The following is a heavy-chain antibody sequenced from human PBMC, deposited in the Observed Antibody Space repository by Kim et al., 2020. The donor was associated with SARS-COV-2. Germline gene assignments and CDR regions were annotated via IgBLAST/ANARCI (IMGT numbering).Heavy chain of an antibody. CDR3: ARDLWWYYYDSSGYFPNWFDP. J-gene: IGHJ5*02. V-gene: IGHV7-4-1*02. Sequence: ASVKVSCKASGYTFTSYAMNWVRQAPGQGLEWMGWINTNTGNPTYAQGFTGRFVFSLDTSVSTAYLQISSLKAEDTAVYYCARDLWWYYYDSSGYFPNWFDPWGQGTLVTVSS. D-gene: IGHD3-22*01. CDR1: GYTFTSYA. CDR2: INTNTGNP.